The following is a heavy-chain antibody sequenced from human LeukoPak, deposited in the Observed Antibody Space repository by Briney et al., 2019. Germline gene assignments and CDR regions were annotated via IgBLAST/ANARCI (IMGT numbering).Heavy chain of an antibody. CDR2: IYTSGST. CDR3: ARDPYGDYGDY. D-gene: IGHD4-17*01. CDR1: GGSISSYY. J-gene: IGHJ4*02. V-gene: IGHV4-59*01. Sequence: SETLSLTCTVSGGSISSYYWSWIRQPPGKGLEWIGYIYTSGSTNYNPSLKSRVTISVDTSKNQFSLKLSSVTAADTAVYYCARDPYGDYGDYWGQGTLVTVSS.